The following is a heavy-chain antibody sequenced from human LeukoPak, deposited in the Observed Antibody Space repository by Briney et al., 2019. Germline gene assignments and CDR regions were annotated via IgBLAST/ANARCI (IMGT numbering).Heavy chain of an antibody. CDR3: ARGALTTENYFDY. D-gene: IGHD4-11*01. J-gene: IGHJ4*02. CDR2: ISYDGSNK. CDR1: GFTFSSYA. V-gene: IGHV3-30*04. Sequence: PGRSLRLSSAASGFTFSSYAMHWVRQAPGKGLEWVAVISYDGSNKYYADSVKGRFTISRDNSKNTLYLQMSSLRAEDTAVYYCARGALTTENYFDYWGQGTLVTVSS.